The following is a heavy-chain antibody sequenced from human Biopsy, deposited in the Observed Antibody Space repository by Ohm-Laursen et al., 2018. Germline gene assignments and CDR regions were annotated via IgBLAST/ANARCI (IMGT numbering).Heavy chain of an antibody. V-gene: IGHV1-69*13. CDR1: GGTLSKYA. J-gene: IGHJ6*02. D-gene: IGHD3-22*01. CDR3: ARTGTYYHDSSLYYFYGLDL. Sequence: GASVKVSCKTFGGTLSKYAMSWVRQAPGQGLEWLGVIIAPFGTTNNAQRFQGGLSITADESATSVYMELSSLTSEYTAVYYCARTGTYYHDSSLYYFYGLDLWGQGSTVTVFS. CDR2: IIAPFGTT.